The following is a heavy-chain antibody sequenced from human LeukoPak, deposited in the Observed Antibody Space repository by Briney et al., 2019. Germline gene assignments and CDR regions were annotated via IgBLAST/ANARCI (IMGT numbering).Heavy chain of an antibody. V-gene: IGHV4-34*01. CDR2: INHSGST. CDR3: ASRSVLLWFGESYH. CDR1: GGSFSGYY. Sequence: SETLSLTCAVYGGSFSGYYWSWIRQPPGKGLEWIGEINHSGSTNYNPSLKSRVSISVDTSKNQFSLKLSSVTAADTAVYYCASRSVLLWFGESYHWGQGTLVTVSS. D-gene: IGHD3-10*01. J-gene: IGHJ5*02.